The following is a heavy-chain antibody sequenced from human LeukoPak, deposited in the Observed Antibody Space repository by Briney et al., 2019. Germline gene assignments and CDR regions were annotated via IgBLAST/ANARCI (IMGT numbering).Heavy chain of an antibody. CDR3: ARVAVRGDFWSGYSEGYCDY. J-gene: IGHJ4*02. Sequence: SVKVSCKASGGTFSSYAISWVRQAPGQGLEWMGGIIPIFGTANYAQTFQGRVTITADKSTSRAYMELSSLRYEDTAVYYCARVAVRGDFWSGYSEGYCDYWGQGTLVTVSS. D-gene: IGHD3-3*01. V-gene: IGHV1-69*06. CDR1: GGTFSSYA. CDR2: IIPIFGTA.